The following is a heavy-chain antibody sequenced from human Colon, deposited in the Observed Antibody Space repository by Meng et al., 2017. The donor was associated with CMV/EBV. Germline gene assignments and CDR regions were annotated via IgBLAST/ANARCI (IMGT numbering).Heavy chain of an antibody. J-gene: IGHJ6*02. V-gene: IGHV3-7*01. D-gene: IGHD4-17*01. CDR3: ARYGDYVSLDV. CDR1: GFSFSSYW. CDR2: IKQDGSEK. Sequence: GESLKFSCAASGFSFSSYWMSWVRQAPGKGLEWVANIKQDGSEKYYVDSLKGRFTISRVNAQNSLFLQVNSLRAEDTAIYYCARYGDYVSLDVWGQGTTVTVSS.